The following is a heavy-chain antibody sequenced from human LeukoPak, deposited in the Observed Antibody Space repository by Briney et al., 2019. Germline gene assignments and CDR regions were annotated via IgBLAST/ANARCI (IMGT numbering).Heavy chain of an antibody. Sequence: SETLSLTCAAYGGSFSGYYWSWIRQPPGKGLEWIGEINHSGSTNYNPSLKSRVTISVDTSKNQFSLKLSSVTAADTAVYYCASYQIAVAGTQRFDYWGQGTLVTVSS. V-gene: IGHV4-34*01. J-gene: IGHJ4*02. D-gene: IGHD6-19*01. CDR3: ASYQIAVAGTQRFDY. CDR2: INHSGST. CDR1: GGSFSGYY.